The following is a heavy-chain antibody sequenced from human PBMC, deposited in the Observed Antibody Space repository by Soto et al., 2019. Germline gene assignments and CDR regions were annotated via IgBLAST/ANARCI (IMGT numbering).Heavy chain of an antibody. J-gene: IGHJ5*02. CDR2: IFPGDSDT. Sequence: EEQLVQSGAEVKKPGESLYISCKVSGYSFVTNWIAWVRQKPGKGLEWMGMIFPGDSDTRYSPSFQGQVTISGDESTSTAYLQWNSLRASDSAMYFCARLIGTSSWFDLWGQGALVTVSS. CDR3: ARLIGTSSWFDL. D-gene: IGHD2-2*01. CDR1: GYSFVTNW. V-gene: IGHV5-51*01.